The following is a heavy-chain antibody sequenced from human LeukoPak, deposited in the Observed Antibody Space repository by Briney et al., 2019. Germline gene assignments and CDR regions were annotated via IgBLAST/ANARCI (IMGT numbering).Heavy chain of an antibody. D-gene: IGHD6-6*01. J-gene: IGHJ4*02. Sequence: GGSLRLSCAASGFTVSSNYMSWVRQAPGKGLEWVSVIYSGGSTDYADSVKGRFTISRDNSKNTLYLQMNSLRAEDTAVYYCARRSPYSSSSEGFDYWGQGTLVTVSS. V-gene: IGHV3-66*02. CDR3: ARRSPYSSSSEGFDY. CDR1: GFTVSSNY. CDR2: IYSGGST.